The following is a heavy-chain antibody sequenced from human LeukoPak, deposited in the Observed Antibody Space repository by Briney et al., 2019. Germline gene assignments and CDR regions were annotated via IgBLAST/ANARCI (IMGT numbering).Heavy chain of an antibody. V-gene: IGHV3-30*18. Sequence: GGSLRLSCAASGFTFSSYGMHWVRQAPGKGLEWVAVISYDGSNKYYADSVKGRFTISRDNSKNTLYLQMNSLRAEDTAVYYCAKESANDSSGYYPDYFDYWGQGTLVTVSS. J-gene: IGHJ4*02. CDR2: ISYDGSNK. D-gene: IGHD3-22*01. CDR3: AKESANDSSGYYPDYFDY. CDR1: GFTFSSYG.